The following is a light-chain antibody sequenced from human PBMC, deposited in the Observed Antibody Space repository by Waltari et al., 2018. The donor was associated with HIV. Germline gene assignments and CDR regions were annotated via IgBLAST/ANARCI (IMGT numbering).Light chain of an antibody. Sequence: QSVLTQPPSASGTPGQRVPISCSGRNSNIGSNSVNWYPQVPGTAPNLLSYSNNQRPSGVPDRSSGSKSGNSASLAISGLRSEDEADYYCAAWDDSRNGEVIFGGGTKLTVL. J-gene: IGLJ2*01. CDR3: AAWDDSRNGEVI. CDR1: NSNIGSNS. CDR2: SNN. V-gene: IGLV1-44*01.